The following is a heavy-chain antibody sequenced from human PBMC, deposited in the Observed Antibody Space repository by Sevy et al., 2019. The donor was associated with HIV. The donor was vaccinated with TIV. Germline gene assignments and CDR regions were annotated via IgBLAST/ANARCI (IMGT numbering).Heavy chain of an antibody. J-gene: IGHJ4*02. V-gene: IGHV3-30*02. Sequence: GGSLRLSCAASGFTFSSYGMHWVRQAPGKGLEWVAFIRYDGNNKYYTGSVKGRFTISRDNSKNTLYLQMNSLRAEDTAVYYCATGPPDGSYDYFDSWGQGTLVTVS. CDR1: GFTFSSYG. CDR2: IRYDGNNK. D-gene: IGHD1-26*01. CDR3: ATGPPDGSYDYFDS.